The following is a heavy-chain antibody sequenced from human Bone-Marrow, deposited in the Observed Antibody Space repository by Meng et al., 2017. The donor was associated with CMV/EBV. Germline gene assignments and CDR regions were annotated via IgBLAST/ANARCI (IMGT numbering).Heavy chain of an antibody. Sequence: SENLSLTCTVSGGSVSSGSYYWSWIRQPPGKGLEWIGYIYYSGSTNYNPSLKSRVTISVDTSKNQFSLKLSSVTAADTAVYYCARDEVTLIYGMDVWGQGTTVTGSS. D-gene: IGHD4-23*01. CDR2: IYYSGST. CDR3: ARDEVTLIYGMDV. J-gene: IGHJ6*01. CDR1: GGSVSSGSYY. V-gene: IGHV4-61*01.